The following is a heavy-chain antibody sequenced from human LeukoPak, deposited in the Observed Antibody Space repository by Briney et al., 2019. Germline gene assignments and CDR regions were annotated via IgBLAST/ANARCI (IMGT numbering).Heavy chain of an antibody. D-gene: IGHD5-12*01. CDR1: GFTFSSYA. J-gene: IGHJ4*02. Sequence: GGSLRLSCAASGFTFSSYAMNWVRQAPGKGLEWVSDISGSGGSTYYADTVKGRFTISRDNSNNTLYLQMNSLRVEDTAVYYCAPDPNKWLRNYWGQGTLVTVSS. CDR2: ISGSGGST. CDR3: APDPNKWLRNY. V-gene: IGHV3-23*01.